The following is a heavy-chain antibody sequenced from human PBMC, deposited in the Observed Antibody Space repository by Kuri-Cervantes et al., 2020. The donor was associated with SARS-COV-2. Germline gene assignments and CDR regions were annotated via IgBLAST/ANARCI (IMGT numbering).Heavy chain of an antibody. J-gene: IGHJ4*02. CDR2: ISAYNGNT. D-gene: IGHD2-2*01. Sequence: ASVKVSCKASGYTFTSYGISWVRQAPGQGLEWMGWISAYNGNTNYAQKLQGRVTMTTDTSTSTAYMELRSLRSDDTAVYYCARTYCSSTSCYPANFDYWGQGTLVTVSS. V-gene: IGHV1-18*01. CDR1: GYTFTSYG. CDR3: ARTYCSSTSCYPANFDY.